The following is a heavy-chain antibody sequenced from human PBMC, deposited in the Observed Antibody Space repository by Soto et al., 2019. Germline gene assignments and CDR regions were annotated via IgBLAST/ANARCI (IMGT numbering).Heavy chain of an antibody. J-gene: IGHJ6*02. Sequence: SVKVSCKASGGTFSSYAISWVRQAPGQGLEWMGGIIPIFGTANYAQKFQGRVTITADESTSTAYMELSSLRSEDTAVYYCARLRYKVVAATELYYVIDVWGQGTMVTVSS. V-gene: IGHV1-69*13. CDR2: IIPIFGTA. D-gene: IGHD2-15*01. CDR1: GGTFSSYA. CDR3: ARLRYKVVAATELYYVIDV.